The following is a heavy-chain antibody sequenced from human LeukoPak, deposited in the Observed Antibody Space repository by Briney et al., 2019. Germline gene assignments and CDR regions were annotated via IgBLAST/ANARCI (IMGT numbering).Heavy chain of an antibody. D-gene: IGHD1-1*01. V-gene: IGHV1-2*02. CDR2: INPNSGGT. J-gene: IGHJ5*02. Sequence: ASVKVSCKASGYTFTGYYMHWVRQAPGQGLEWMGWINPNSGGTNYAQKFQGRVTMTRDTSISTAYMELSRLRSDDTAVYYCARILYNWNDSVMDWFDPWGQGTLVTVSS. CDR1: GYTFTGYY. CDR3: ARILYNWNDSVMDWFDP.